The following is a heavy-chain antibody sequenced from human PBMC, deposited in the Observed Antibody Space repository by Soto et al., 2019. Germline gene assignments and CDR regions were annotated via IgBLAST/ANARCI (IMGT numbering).Heavy chain of an antibody. CDR2: ISYDGSNK. Sequence: QVQLVESGGGVVQPGRSLRLSCAASGLTFSSYGMHWVRQAPGKGLEWVAVISYDGSNKYYADSVKGRFTISRDNSKNTLYLQMNSLRAEDTAVYYCAKGRYDILTGYYDYWGQGTLVTVSS. V-gene: IGHV3-30*18. D-gene: IGHD3-9*01. CDR3: AKGRYDILTGYYDY. J-gene: IGHJ4*02. CDR1: GLTFSSYG.